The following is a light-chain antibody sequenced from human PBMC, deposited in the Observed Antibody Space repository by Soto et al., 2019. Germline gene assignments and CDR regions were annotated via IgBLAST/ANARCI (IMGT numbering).Light chain of an antibody. Sequence: QSALTQPPSASGSPGQSVTISCTGSSSDVGGYNYVSWYQLQPGKAPKLMIYEVSQRPSGVPDRFSGSKSGNTASLTVSGLQAEDEADYYCSSYAGSNNYVFGTGTKLT. V-gene: IGLV2-8*01. CDR1: SSDVGGYNY. CDR3: SSYAGSNNYV. CDR2: EVS. J-gene: IGLJ1*01.